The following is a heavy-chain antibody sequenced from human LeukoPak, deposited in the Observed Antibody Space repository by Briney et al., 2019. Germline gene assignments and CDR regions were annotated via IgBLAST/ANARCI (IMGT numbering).Heavy chain of an antibody. D-gene: IGHD3-16*02. J-gene: IGHJ4*02. CDR2: IKQDGSEK. V-gene: IGHV3-7*03. Sequence: GGSLRLSCAASGFTFSSYWMSWVRQAPGKGLEWVANIKQDGSEKYYVDSVKGRFTISRDNAKNSLYLQMNSLRAEDTAVYYCAKDRSDYDYVWGSYRYTIFDYWGQGTLVTVSS. CDR1: GFTFSSYW. CDR3: AKDRSDYDYVWGSYRYTIFDY.